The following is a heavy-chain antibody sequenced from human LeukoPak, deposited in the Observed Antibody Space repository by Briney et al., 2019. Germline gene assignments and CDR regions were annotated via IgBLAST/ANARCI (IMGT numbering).Heavy chain of an antibody. J-gene: IGHJ4*02. V-gene: IGHV1-24*01. CDR3: ATVAITMVRGASPLDY. Sequence: ASVKVSCKVSGYTLTELSMHWVRRAPGKGLEWMGDFDPEDGETVYAQKFQGRVTMTEDTSTDTAYMELSSLRSEDTAVYYCATVAITMVRGASPLDYWGQGTLVTVSS. CDR2: FDPEDGET. CDR1: GYTLTELS. D-gene: IGHD3-10*01.